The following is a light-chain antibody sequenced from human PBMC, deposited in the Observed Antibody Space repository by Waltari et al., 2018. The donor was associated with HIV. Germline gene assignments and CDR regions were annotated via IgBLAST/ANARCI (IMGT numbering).Light chain of an antibody. CDR1: QSISSR. J-gene: IGKJ2*03. CDR2: KAS. Sequence: DIQMTQSPFTLSASVVYRAPIPGRASQSISSRLAWYQKKPGKAPKLLIYKASSLESGVPSRFGGSGSETEFTHTISSLQPDDFATYCCQQYNSYSYSFGQGTKVEIK. CDR3: QQYNSYSYS. V-gene: IGKV1-5*03.